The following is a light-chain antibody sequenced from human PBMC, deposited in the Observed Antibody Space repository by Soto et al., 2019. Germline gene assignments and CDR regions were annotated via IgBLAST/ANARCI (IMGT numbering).Light chain of an antibody. CDR2: EVT. Sequence: QSALTQPASVSGSPGQSIAISCTGSSSDVGIYNYVSWYQQHPGKVPKLIIYEVTNRPSGVSNRFSGSKSGNTASLTISGLQAVDEADYYCSSSTATSTVVFGAATKLTVL. CDR3: SSSTATSTVV. V-gene: IGLV2-14*01. CDR1: SSDVGIYNY. J-gene: IGLJ3*02.